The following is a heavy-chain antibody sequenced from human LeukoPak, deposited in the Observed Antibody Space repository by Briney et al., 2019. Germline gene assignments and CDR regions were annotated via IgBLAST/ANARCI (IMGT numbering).Heavy chain of an antibody. CDR3: AKDPGMGWDTAMVDY. J-gene: IGHJ4*02. CDR1: GFTFSRYA. V-gene: IGHV3-23*01. D-gene: IGHD5-18*01. Sequence: PVGSLRLSCAASGFTFSRYAMTSVRQAPGNRLGLVSAFSVTVGSTYYADSGKGRFTSSRDNSKNTLYLQMNSLRAEDTAVYYCAKDPGMGWDTAMVDYGGQGTLVTVSS. CDR2: FSVTVGST.